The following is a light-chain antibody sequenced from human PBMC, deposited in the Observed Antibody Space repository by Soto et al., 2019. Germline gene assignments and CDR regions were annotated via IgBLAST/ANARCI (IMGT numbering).Light chain of an antibody. CDR3: QQYSSSPMWS. CDR2: GAS. J-gene: IGKJ1*01. CDR1: QSVSSSY. V-gene: IGKV3-20*01. Sequence: EIVLTQSPGTLSLSPGERATLSCRASQSVSSSYLAWYQQKPGQAPRVLIYGASSRATGIPDSFSGSGSGTHFTLTISILQPEDFAVYYCQQYSSSPMWSFGQGTKVEIK.